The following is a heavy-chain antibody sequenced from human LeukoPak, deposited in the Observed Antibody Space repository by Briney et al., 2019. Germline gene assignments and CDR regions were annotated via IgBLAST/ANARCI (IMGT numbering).Heavy chain of an antibody. CDR2: IYSGGST. J-gene: IGHJ4*02. CDR3: ARVVVRGVIISHGDRY. CDR1: GLTLSSNY. Sequence: RGSLRLSCAASGLTLSSNYMSWVRQAPGNGREWGSVIYSGGSTYYADCTKRNITTSKDNYNKTLYLQMNILSAEETAVYYGARVVVRGVIISHGDRYWGQGTLVTVSS. D-gene: IGHD3-10*01. V-gene: IGHV3-66*01.